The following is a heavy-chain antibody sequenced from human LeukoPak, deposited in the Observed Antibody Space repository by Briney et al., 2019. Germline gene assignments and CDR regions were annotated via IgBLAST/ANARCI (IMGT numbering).Heavy chain of an antibody. V-gene: IGHV4-34*01. D-gene: IGHD1-7*01. CDR2: INHSGST. Sequence: SETLSLTCAVYGGSFSGYYWSWIRQPPGKGLEWIGEINHSGSTNYNPSLKSRVTISVDTSKNQFSLKLSSVTAADTAVYCCADELSWGQGTLVTVSS. CDR3: ADELS. CDR1: GGSFSGYY. J-gene: IGHJ4*02.